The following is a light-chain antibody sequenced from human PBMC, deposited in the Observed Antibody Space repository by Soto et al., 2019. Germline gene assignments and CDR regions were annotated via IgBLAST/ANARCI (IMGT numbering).Light chain of an antibody. V-gene: IGLV2-23*01. CDR1: SSDVAIYNL. Sequence: QSVLTQPASVSGSPGQSITISCSGSSSDVAIYNLVSWYQQHPGKAPKLMIFEGSKRPSGVSNRFSGSKSGNTASLTISGLQAEDEADYYCCSYAVGTTVVFGGGTKVTVL. J-gene: IGLJ3*02. CDR2: EGS. CDR3: CSYAVGTTVV.